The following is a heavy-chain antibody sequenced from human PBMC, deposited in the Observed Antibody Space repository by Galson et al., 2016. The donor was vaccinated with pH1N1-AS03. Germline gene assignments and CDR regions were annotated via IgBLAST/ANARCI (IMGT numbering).Heavy chain of an antibody. CDR3: AKDKEAVADRRGYFFDD. CDR2: IIGAGGVP. D-gene: IGHD6-19*01. V-gene: IGHV3-23*01. J-gene: IGHJ4*02. Sequence: SLRLSCAASGFTLNSHAMSWVRQAPGKGLEWVASIIGAGGVPYYAGSVKGRFAVSRDTSENTVYLQLDRLRAEDTAVYYCAKDKEAVADRRGYFFDDWGQGTLVTVSS. CDR1: GFTLNSHA.